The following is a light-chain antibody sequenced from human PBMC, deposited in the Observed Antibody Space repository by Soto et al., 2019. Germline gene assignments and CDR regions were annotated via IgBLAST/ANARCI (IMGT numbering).Light chain of an antibody. CDR1: NIGSQS. CDR2: YDR. V-gene: IGLV3-21*04. Sequence: SYELTQPPSVSVSPGKTATITCGGNNIGSQSVHWYQQKPGQAPVLVVFYDRVRPSGIPDRFSGSNSGNTATLTISRVEAGDEADYYCQLWDSSSDHLGVFGGGTKLTVL. CDR3: QLWDSSSDHLGV. J-gene: IGLJ3*02.